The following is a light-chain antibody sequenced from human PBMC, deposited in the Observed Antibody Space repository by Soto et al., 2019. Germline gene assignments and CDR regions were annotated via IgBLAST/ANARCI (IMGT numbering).Light chain of an antibody. CDR1: QIITSR. CDR2: KVS. V-gene: IGKV1-5*03. Sequence: DIQMTQSPSTLSASVGDRVTITCRASQIITSRLAWYQQQSGKAPKLLIYKVSTLEGGVPSRFSGSGSGTEFILTISSLQPDDFATYYCQYYNSFGPGTKVDIK. CDR3: QYYNS. J-gene: IGKJ3*01.